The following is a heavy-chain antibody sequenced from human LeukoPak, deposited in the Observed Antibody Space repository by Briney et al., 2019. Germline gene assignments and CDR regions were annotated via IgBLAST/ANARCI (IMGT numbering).Heavy chain of an antibody. V-gene: IGHV4-34*01. J-gene: IGHJ4*02. CDR1: GGSFSGYY. Sequence: PSETLSLTCAVYGGSFSGYYWSWIRQPPGKGLEWIGEINHSGSTNYNPSLKSRVTISVDTSKNQFSLKLSSVTAADTAVYYCARSPALLYFDYWGQGTLVTVSS. CDR2: INHSGST. D-gene: IGHD2/OR15-2a*01. CDR3: ARSPALLYFDY.